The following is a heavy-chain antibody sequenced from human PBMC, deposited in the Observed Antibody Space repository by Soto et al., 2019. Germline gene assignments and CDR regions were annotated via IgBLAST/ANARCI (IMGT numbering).Heavy chain of an antibody. Sequence: SETLSLTCTVSGGSTSSDNYWSWIRQPPGKGLEWIGHIYYSGNTDYNPSLKSRLAISIDTSKNQFSLKLSSVTAADTAVYFCAREPRRYTHYYDSSGYYDVDFGMDVWGRGTTVTVS. V-gene: IGHV4-30-4*01. CDR2: IYYSGNT. CDR1: GGSTSSDNY. D-gene: IGHD3-22*01. J-gene: IGHJ6*02. CDR3: AREPRRYTHYYDSSGYYDVDFGMDV.